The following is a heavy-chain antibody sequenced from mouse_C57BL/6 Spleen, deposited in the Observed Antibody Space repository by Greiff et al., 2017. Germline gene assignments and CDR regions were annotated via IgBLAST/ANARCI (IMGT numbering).Heavy chain of an antibody. V-gene: IGHV5-17*01. Sequence: EVKVVESGGGLVKPGGSLKLSCAASGFTFSDYGMHWVRQAPEKGLEWVAYISSGSSTIYYADTVKGRFTISRDNAKNTLFLQMTSLRSEDTAMYYCARQDGYYGYWYFDVWGTGTTVTVSS. D-gene: IGHD2-3*01. CDR1: GFTFSDYG. CDR3: ARQDGYYGYWYFDV. J-gene: IGHJ1*03. CDR2: ISSGSSTI.